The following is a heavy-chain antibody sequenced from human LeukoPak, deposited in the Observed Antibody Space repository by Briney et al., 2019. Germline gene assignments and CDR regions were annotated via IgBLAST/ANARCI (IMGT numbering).Heavy chain of an antibody. CDR1: GFTFSNAW. CDR2: IKSKTDGGTT. J-gene: IGHJ6*02. D-gene: IGHD3-16*01. CDR3: TTPEGGAPRQYYYYYYGMDV. V-gene: IGHV3-15*01. Sequence: GGSLRLSCAASGFTFSNAWMSWVRQAPGKGLEWVGRIKSKTDGGTTDYAAPVKGRFTISRDDSKNTLYLQMNSLKTEDTAVYYCTTPEGGAPRQYYYYYYGMDVWGQGTTVTVSS.